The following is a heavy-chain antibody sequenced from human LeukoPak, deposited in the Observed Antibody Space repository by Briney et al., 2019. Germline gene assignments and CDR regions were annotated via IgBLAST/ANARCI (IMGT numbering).Heavy chain of an antibody. Sequence: ASVKVSCKASGYTFTGYYMHWVRQAPGQGLEWMGWINPNSGGTNYAQKFQGRVTMTRDTSISTAYMELSRLRSGDTAVYYCARLYCTNGVCAEGNWFDPWGQGTLVTVSS. CDR2: INPNSGGT. CDR1: GYTFTGYY. V-gene: IGHV1-2*02. J-gene: IGHJ5*02. CDR3: ARLYCTNGVCAEGNWFDP. D-gene: IGHD2-8*01.